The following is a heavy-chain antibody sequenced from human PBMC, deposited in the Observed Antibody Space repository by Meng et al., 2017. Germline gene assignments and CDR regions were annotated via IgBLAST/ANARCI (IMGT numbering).Heavy chain of an antibody. D-gene: IGHD2-15*01. Sequence: QVQLVQLGSELKKPGASVKFCGKACVSTFTSYAMNWVRQAPGQGLEWMGWINTNTGNPTYAQGFTGRFVFSLDTSVSTAYLQISSLKAEDTAVYYCARLVAGTFGQLFDPWGQGTLVTVSS. V-gene: IGHV7-4-1*02. CDR1: VSTFTSYA. CDR2: INTNTGNP. CDR3: ARLVAGTFGQLFDP. J-gene: IGHJ5*02.